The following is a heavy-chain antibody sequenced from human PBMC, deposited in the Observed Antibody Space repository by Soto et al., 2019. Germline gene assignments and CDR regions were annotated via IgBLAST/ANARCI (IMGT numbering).Heavy chain of an antibody. V-gene: IGHV1-2*04. Sequence: GASVKVSCKASGYTFTGYYMHWVRQAPGQGLEWMGWINPNSGGTNYAQKFQGWVTMTRDTYISTAYRELSRLRSEDTAVYYCARDLSPLGDFWSGDHLPFRYYYYGMEGWGQGTTVTVSS. CDR2: INPNSGGT. CDR1: GYTFTGYY. J-gene: IGHJ6*02. CDR3: ARDLSPLGDFWSGDHLPFRYYYYGMEG. D-gene: IGHD3-3*01.